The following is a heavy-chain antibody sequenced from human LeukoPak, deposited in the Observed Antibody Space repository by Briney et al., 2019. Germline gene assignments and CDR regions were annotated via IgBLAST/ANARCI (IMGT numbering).Heavy chain of an antibody. D-gene: IGHD3-9*01. J-gene: IGHJ6*02. CDR3: ASVREDILTGYYYYYGMDV. Sequence: SVKVSCKASGGTFSSYAISWVRQAPGQGLEWMGRIIPILGIANYAQKFQGRVTITADKSTSTAYMELSSLRPEDTAVYYCASVREDILTGYYYYYGMDVWGQGTTVTVSS. CDR2: IIPILGIA. V-gene: IGHV1-69*04. CDR1: GGTFSSYA.